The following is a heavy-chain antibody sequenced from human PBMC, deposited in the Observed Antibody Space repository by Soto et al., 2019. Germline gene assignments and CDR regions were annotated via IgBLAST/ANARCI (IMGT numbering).Heavy chain of an antibody. D-gene: IGHD6-19*01. CDR3: AREDSGWEGGHYYYYGMDV. J-gene: IGHJ6*02. Sequence: QAQLVQSGAEVKKPGASVKVSCKASGYTFSSYGISWVRQAPGQGLEWMGWIYGYNGDTKYPQKFQGRVTMTTDTSTSTAFMELRSLRSDDTAGYYCAREDSGWEGGHYYYYGMDVWGLGTTVTVSS. V-gene: IGHV1-18*04. CDR2: IYGYNGDT. CDR1: GYTFSSYG.